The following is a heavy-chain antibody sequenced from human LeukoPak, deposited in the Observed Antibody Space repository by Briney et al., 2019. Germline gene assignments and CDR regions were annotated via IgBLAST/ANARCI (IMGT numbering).Heavy chain of an antibody. Sequence: GGSLRLSCAASGFSFKNYWMHCVRQAPGKGLVWVSRIDSDGSSTSYADSVKGRFTISRDNAKNTLYLQMNSLRAEDTAVYYCALIALDSSGYYYDYFDYWGQGTLVTVSS. CDR1: GFSFKNYW. CDR3: ALIALDSSGYYYDYFDY. J-gene: IGHJ4*02. CDR2: IDSDGSST. D-gene: IGHD3-22*01. V-gene: IGHV3-74*01.